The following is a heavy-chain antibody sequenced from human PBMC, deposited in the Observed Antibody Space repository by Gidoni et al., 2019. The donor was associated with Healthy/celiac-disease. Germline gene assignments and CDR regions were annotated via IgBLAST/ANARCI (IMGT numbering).Heavy chain of an antibody. J-gene: IGHJ4*02. D-gene: IGHD3-3*01. Sequence: QVQLVESGGGVVQPGRSLRLSCAASGFPFSSYGMHWVRQAPGKGLEWVAVIWYDGSNKYYADSVKGRFTISRDNSKNTLYLQMNSLRAEDTAVYYCASEYYDFWSGFDYWGQGTLVTVSS. CDR3: ASEYYDFWSGFDY. V-gene: IGHV3-33*01. CDR2: IWYDGSNK. CDR1: GFPFSSYG.